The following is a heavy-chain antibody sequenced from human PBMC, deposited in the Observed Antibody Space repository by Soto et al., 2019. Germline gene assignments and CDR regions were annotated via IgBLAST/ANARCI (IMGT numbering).Heavy chain of an antibody. Sequence: PSETLSLTCAVYGGSFRGYDWSWIRQPPGKGLEWIGEINHSGSTNYNPSLKSRVTISVDTSKNQFSLKLSSVTAADTAVYYCARGLVVRYFDWSLGYWGQGTLVTVSS. CDR2: INHSGST. CDR3: ARGLVVRYFDWSLGY. CDR1: GGSFRGYD. D-gene: IGHD3-9*01. J-gene: IGHJ4*02. V-gene: IGHV4-34*01.